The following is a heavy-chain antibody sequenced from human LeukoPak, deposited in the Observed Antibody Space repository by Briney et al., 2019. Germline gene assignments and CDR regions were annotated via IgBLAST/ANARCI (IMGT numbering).Heavy chain of an antibody. J-gene: IGHJ4*02. CDR3: ARQIASAGTAGFDF. Sequence: SGTLSLTCTVSGVSISSYYWSWIRQPAGKGLEWIGRIYSTGSTNYNPSLKSRVTMSVDTSKNQFSLRLRSVTAADTAVYYCARQIASAGTAGFDFWGQGALVTVSS. D-gene: IGHD6-13*01. CDR1: GVSISSYY. CDR2: IYSTGST. V-gene: IGHV4-4*07.